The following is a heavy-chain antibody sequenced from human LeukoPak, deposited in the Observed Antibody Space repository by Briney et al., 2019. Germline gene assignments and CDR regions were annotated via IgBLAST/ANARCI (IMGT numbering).Heavy chain of an antibody. CDR1: GGSISSISYY. Sequence: SETLSLTCTVSGGSISSISYYWGWIRHPQGTALQWLGSIYYSGSTYYNPSLKSRVTISVDTSKNQFSLKLSSVTAADTAVYYCARDRFFGGRYYMDVWGKGTTVTVSS. D-gene: IGHD2-15*01. V-gene: IGHV4-39*07. J-gene: IGHJ6*03. CDR3: ARDRFFGGRYYMDV. CDR2: IYYSGST.